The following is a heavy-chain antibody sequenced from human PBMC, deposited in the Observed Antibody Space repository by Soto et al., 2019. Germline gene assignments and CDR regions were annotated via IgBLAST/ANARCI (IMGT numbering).Heavy chain of an antibody. V-gene: IGHV4-39*01. CDR1: GGSISSSSYY. Sequence: LSLTCTVSGGSISSSSYYWGWIRQPPGKGLEWIGSIYYSGSTYYNPSLKSRVTISVDTSKNQFSLKLSSVTAADTAVYYCARAVRGVIIGLFDSRGQGTLVTVSS. CDR3: ARAVRGVIIGLFDS. J-gene: IGHJ5*01. CDR2: IYYSGST. D-gene: IGHD3-10*01.